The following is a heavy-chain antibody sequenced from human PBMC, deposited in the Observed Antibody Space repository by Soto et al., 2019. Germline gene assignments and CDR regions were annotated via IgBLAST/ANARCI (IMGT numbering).Heavy chain of an antibody. Sequence: QVQLQESGPGLVKPSETLSLTCTVSGDSISGYYWSWIRQPPGKGLEWIGYIYYSGTTSFNPSLKSRLTMSVDRSKNQFSLTLTSVTAADTAVYYCARTPGSRSLNYSWNMDVWGKGTTVTVSS. V-gene: IGHV4-59*08. CDR3: ARTPGSRSLNYSWNMDV. J-gene: IGHJ6*03. CDR1: GDSISGYY. CDR2: IYYSGTT. D-gene: IGHD2-15*01.